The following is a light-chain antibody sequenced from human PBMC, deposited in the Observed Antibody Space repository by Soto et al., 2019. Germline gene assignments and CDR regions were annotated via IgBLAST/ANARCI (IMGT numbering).Light chain of an antibody. CDR1: QSVSSSY. CDR2: GAS. J-gene: IGKJ1*01. Sequence: EIVLTQSPGTLSLSPGERATLSCRASQSVSSSYLAWYQQKPGQAPRLIIYGASSRATGIPDRFSGSGSGTDLTLTISRLEPEDFAVYSCPQYGSSPLFGQGTKVEIK. CDR3: PQYGSSPL. V-gene: IGKV3-20*01.